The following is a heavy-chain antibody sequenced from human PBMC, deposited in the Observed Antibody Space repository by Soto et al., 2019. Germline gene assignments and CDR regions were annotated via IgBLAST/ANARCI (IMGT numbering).Heavy chain of an antibody. V-gene: IGHV4-30-4*01. CDR1: GGSISSGDYY. CDR2: IYYSGTT. Sequence: QVQLQESGPGLVKPSQTLSLTCTVSGGSISSGDYYWSWIRQPPGKGLEWIGYIYYSGTTYYNPSLQGRVTISVDTSKNQFSLKLSSVTAADTAVYYCARELLREHGGFDFWGQGTLVTVSS. CDR3: ARELLREHGGFDF. D-gene: IGHD1-26*01. J-gene: IGHJ4*02.